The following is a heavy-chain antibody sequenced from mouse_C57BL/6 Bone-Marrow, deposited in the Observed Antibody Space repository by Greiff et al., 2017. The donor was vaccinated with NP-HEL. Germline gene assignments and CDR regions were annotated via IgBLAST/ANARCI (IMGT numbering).Heavy chain of an antibody. CDR2: IDPSDSYT. J-gene: IGHJ3*01. V-gene: IGHV1-69*01. D-gene: IGHD1-1*01. CDR1: GYTFTSYW. CDR3: AKRYYYGRSPFAY. Sequence: VQLQQPGAELVMPGASVKLSCKASGYTFTSYWMHWVKQRPGQGLEWIGEIDPSDSYTNYNQKFKGKSTLTVDKSSSTAYMQLRRLTSEAFSVLYRAKRYYYGRSPFAYWGQGTRVTVSA.